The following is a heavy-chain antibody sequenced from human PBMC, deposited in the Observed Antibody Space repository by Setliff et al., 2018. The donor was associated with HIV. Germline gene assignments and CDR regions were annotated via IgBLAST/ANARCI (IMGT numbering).Heavy chain of an antibody. V-gene: IGHV4-4*09. CDR2: IYTRGST. D-gene: IGHD3-10*01. J-gene: IGHJ5*02. Sequence: SETLSLTCTVSGGSFSDYYRSWIRQPPGKGLEWIGYIYTRGSTNYNPSLKSRVTISVDTSKNQFSLKLRSVTAADTAVYYCARGRMGYYGSGSYLPWGQGMLVTVSS. CDR3: ARGRMGYYGSGSYLP. CDR1: GGSFSDYY.